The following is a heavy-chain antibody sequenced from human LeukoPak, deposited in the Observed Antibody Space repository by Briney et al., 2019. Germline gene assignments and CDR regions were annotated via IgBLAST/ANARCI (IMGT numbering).Heavy chain of an antibody. CDR3: AREQVSGYGGSCMDV. V-gene: IGHV3-72*01. CDR2: TRNKANSYTT. J-gene: IGHJ6*02. Sequence: GGSLRLSCAASGFTFSDHYMDWVRQAPGKGLEWVGRTRNKANSYTTEYAASVKGRFTISRDDSKNSLYLQMNSLKTEDTAVYYCAREQVSGYGGSCMDVWGQGTTVTVSS. CDR1: GFTFSDHY. D-gene: IGHD5-12*01.